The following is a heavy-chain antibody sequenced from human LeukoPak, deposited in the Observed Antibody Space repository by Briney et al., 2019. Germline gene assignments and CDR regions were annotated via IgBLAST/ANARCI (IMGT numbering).Heavy chain of an antibody. D-gene: IGHD2-2*01. CDR1: GGSISSGDYY. Sequence: ASETLSLTCTVSGGSISSGDYYWSWIRQPPGKGLEWIGYIYYSGSTYYNPSLKSRVTISVDTSKNQFSLKLSSVTAADTAVYYCAREVVVPAFFDYWGQGTLVTVSS. J-gene: IGHJ4*02. V-gene: IGHV4-30-4*01. CDR2: IYYSGST. CDR3: AREVVVPAFFDY.